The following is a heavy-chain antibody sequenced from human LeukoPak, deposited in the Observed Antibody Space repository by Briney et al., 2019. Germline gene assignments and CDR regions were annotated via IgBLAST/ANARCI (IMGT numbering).Heavy chain of an antibody. V-gene: IGHV4-34*01. CDR3: ARVLRNYYYYMDV. CDR1: GGSFSGYY. CDR2: INHSGST. D-gene: IGHD5/OR15-5a*01. J-gene: IGHJ6*03. Sequence: SETLSLTCAVYGGSFSGYYWSWIRQPPGKGLEWIGEINHSGSTNYNPSLKSRVTISVDMSKNQFSLKLSSVTAADTAVYYCARVLRNYYYYMDVWGKGTTVTVSS.